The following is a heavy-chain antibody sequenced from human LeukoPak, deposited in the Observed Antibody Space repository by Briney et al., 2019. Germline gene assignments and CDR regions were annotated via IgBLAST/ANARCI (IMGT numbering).Heavy chain of an antibody. J-gene: IGHJ3*02. V-gene: IGHV4-34*01. Sequence: PSETLSLTCAVYGGSFGGYYWSWIRQPPGKGLEWIGEINHSGSTNYNPSLKSRVTISVDTSKNQFSLKLSSATAADTAVYYCASFSKDIVVVPAAGTAFDIWGQGTMVTVSS. CDR1: GGSFGGYY. CDR3: ASFSKDIVVVPAAGTAFDI. D-gene: IGHD2-2*01. CDR2: INHSGST.